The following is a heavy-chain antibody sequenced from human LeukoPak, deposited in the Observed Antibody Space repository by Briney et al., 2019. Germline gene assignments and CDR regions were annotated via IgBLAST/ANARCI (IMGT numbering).Heavy chain of an antibody. CDR2: ISAYNGNT. D-gene: IGHD2-15*01. CDR3: ARTSVVVVVAATQHFDY. Sequence: ASVKVSCKASGYTFTSYGISWVRQAPGQGLEWMGWISAYNGNTNYAQKLQGRVTMTTDTSTSTAYMELRSLRSDDTAVYYCARTSVVVVVAATQHFDYWGQRTLVTVSS. CDR1: GYTFTSYG. V-gene: IGHV1-18*01. J-gene: IGHJ4*02.